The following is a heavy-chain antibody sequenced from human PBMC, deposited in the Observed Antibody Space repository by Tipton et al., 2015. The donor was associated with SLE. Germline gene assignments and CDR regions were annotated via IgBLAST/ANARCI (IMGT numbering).Heavy chain of an antibody. V-gene: IGHV4-34*01. D-gene: IGHD4/OR15-4a*01. J-gene: IGHJ6*02. CDR2: INESGSS. CDR3: ARGDYPYGMGV. CDR1: GASFSGYY. Sequence: TLSLTCCVYGASFSGYYWNWIRQPPGKGLEWIGEINESGSSKYNPSLKSGVTISIDTSKSQFSLKVSSMTAADTAVYYCARGDYPYGMGVWGQGTTVTVS.